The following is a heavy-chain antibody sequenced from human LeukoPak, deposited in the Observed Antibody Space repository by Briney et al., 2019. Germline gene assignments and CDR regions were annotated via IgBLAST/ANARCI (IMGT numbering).Heavy chain of an antibody. J-gene: IGHJ4*02. V-gene: IGHV3-30*18. D-gene: IGHD5-12*01. CDR1: GFTFSSYG. Sequence: PGRSLRLSCAASGFTFSSYGMHWVRQAPGKGLEWVAVISYDGSNKYYADSVKGRFTISRDNSKNTLYLQMNSLRAEDTAVYYCAKDHIVATIENDYWGQGTLVTVSS. CDR2: ISYDGSNK. CDR3: AKDHIVATIENDY.